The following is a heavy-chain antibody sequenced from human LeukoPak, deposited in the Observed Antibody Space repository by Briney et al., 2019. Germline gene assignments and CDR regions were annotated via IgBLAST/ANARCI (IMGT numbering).Heavy chain of an antibody. CDR1: GGTFSSYA. J-gene: IGHJ4*02. CDR2: IIPIFGTA. V-gene: IGHV1-69*06. D-gene: IGHD1-26*01. Sequence: SVKVSCKASGGTFSSYAISWVRQAPGQGLEWMGGIIPIFGTANYAQKFQGRVTITADKSTSTAYMELSSLRSDDTAVYYCARGGYSGTEKPNDYWGQGTLVTVSS. CDR3: ARGGYSGTEKPNDY.